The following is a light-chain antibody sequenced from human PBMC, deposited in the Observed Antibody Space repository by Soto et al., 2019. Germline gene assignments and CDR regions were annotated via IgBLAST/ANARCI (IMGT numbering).Light chain of an antibody. CDR3: CSYAGSYTWV. CDR1: SSDVGGYNY. J-gene: IGLJ3*02. V-gene: IGLV2-11*01. Sequence: QSAQAQPRSVSGSPGQSVTISCTGTSSDVGGYNYVSWYQQHPGKAPKLMIYDVSKRPSGVPDRFSGSKSGNTASLTISGLQAEDEADYYCCSYAGSYTWVFGGGTSSPS. CDR2: DVS.